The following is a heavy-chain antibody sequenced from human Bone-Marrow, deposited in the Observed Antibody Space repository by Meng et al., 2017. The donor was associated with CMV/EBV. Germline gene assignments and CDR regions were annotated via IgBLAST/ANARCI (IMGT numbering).Heavy chain of an antibody. CDR3: AKDTGWSVSWKYYYGMDV. CDR2: ISYDGSNK. CDR1: GLTFSSYA. J-gene: IGHJ6*02. D-gene: IGHD3-3*01. Sequence: GSLRLSCAASGLTFSSYAMYWVRQAPGKGPEWVAVISYDGSNKYYADSVKGRFTVSRDNSKNTLYLQMNSLRGEDTAVYYCAKDTGWSVSWKYYYGMDVWGQGTTVTVSS. V-gene: IGHV3-30-3*01.